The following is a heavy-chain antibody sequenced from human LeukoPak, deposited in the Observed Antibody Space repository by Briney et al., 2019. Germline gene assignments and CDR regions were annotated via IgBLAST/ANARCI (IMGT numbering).Heavy chain of an antibody. V-gene: IGHV4-4*07. CDR2: IYTSGST. CDR1: GGPISSYY. CDR3: ARDRVEEGWFDP. J-gene: IGHJ5*02. D-gene: IGHD2-2*01. Sequence: TSETLSLTCTVSGGPISSYYWSWIRQPAGKGLEWIGRIYTSGSTNYNPSLKSRVTMSVDTSKNQFSLKLSSVTAADTAGYYCARDRVEEGWFDPWGQGTLVTVSS.